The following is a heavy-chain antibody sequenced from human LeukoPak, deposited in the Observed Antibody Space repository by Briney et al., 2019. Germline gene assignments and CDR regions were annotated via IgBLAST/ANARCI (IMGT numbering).Heavy chain of an antibody. CDR2: INPSGGST. V-gene: IGHV1-46*01. Sequence: ASVKVSCKASGYTFTSYYMHWVRQAPGQGLEWMGIINPSGGSTSYAQKFQGRVTMTRDTSTSTVYMELSSLRSEDTAVYYCARDKVALDGQYYFDYWGQGTWSPSPQ. CDR3: ARDKVALDGQYYFDY. J-gene: IGHJ4*02. D-gene: IGHD2-2*03. CDR1: GYTFTSYY.